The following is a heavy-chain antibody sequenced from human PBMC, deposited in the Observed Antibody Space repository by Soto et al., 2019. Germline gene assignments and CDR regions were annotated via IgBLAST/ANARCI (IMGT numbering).Heavy chain of an antibody. D-gene: IGHD1-26*01. CDR2: VNPDGTIT. CDR3: SYATFGDMDV. V-gene: IGHV3-74*01. Sequence: RSLRFLCAPFAYKFSRYQLHCVRQAPGKGLVWVSRVNPDGTITTYADSVKGRFTISRDNAKNTMYLQMNSLGVEDTPLYYCSYATFGDMDVWVQGTTVTVSS. CDR1: AYKFSRYQ. J-gene: IGHJ6*01.